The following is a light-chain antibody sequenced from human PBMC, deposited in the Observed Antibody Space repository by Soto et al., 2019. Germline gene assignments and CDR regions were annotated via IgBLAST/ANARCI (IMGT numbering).Light chain of an antibody. CDR2: GAS. CDR3: QQYGSSPTWT. J-gene: IGKJ1*01. CDR1: QNIRSS. V-gene: IGKV3-20*01. Sequence: EVVMTQSPASLSASPWERVTLSCRASQNIRSSLAWYQQRPGQAPRLLIYGASSRATGIPDRFSGSGSGTDFTLTISRLEPEDSAVYYCQQYGSSPTWTFGQGTKVDIK.